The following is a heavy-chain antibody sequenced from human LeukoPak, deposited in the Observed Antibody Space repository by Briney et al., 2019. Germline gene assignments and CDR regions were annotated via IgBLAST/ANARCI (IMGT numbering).Heavy chain of an antibody. CDR1: GFTFSSYA. V-gene: IGHV3-23*01. CDR2: ISGSGGST. D-gene: IGHD1-26*01. Sequence: GGSLRLSCAASGFTFSSYAMSWVRQAPGKGLEWVSAISGSGGSTYYADSVKGRFTISRDNAKNSLFLQMNSLRAEDTAVYYCARVGSGNFLGAFDIWGQGTMVTVSS. J-gene: IGHJ3*02. CDR3: ARVGSGNFLGAFDI.